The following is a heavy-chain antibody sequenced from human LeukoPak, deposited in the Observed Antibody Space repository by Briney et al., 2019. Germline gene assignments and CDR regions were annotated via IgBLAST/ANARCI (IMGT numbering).Heavy chain of an antibody. D-gene: IGHD3-10*01. CDR2: MNPNSGNT. CDR3: ARDWGSGSYIP. J-gene: IGHJ5*02. Sequence: ASEKVSCKASGYTFTRYDLLWVGQATGQGVEWMGWMNPNSGNTGYAQKFQGRVTMARNTSISTAYMELSSLRSEDTAVYYCARDWGSGSYIPWGQGTLVTVSS. CDR1: GYTFTRYD. V-gene: IGHV1-8*01.